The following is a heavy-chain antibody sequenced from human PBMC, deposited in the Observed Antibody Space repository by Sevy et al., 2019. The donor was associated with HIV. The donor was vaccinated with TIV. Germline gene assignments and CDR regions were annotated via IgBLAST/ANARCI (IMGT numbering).Heavy chain of an antibody. D-gene: IGHD4-17*01. CDR1: GFTFSTYG. V-gene: IGHV3-33*01. Sequence: GGSLRLSCAASGFTFSTYGMHWVRQAPGKGLEWVAVIWFDGSNTYYADSVKGRLPTSRDMAKNTLHLQMNSLRAEDTAVYYCARDLEFYDYGDYGPAFMPDYWGQGTLVTVSS. CDR2: IWFDGSNT. CDR3: ARDLEFYDYGDYGPAFMPDY. J-gene: IGHJ4*02.